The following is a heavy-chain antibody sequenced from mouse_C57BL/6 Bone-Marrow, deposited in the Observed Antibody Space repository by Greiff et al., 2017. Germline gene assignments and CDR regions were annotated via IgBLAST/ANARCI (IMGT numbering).Heavy chain of an antibody. D-gene: IGHD1-1*01. CDR3: ARDYYGSSWYIDY. CDR1: GYTFTDYY. V-gene: IGHV1-26*01. Sequence: EVQLQQSGPELVKPGASVKISCKASGYTFTDYYMNWVKQSHGKSLEWIGDINPNNGGTSYNQKLKGKATLSVDKSSSTAYMELRSLTSEDSAVYNSARDYYGSSWYIDYWGQGTSLTVSS. J-gene: IGHJ2*03. CDR2: INPNNGGT.